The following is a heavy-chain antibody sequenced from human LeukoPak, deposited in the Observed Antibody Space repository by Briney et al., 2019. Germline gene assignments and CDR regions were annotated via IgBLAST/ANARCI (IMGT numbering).Heavy chain of an antibody. CDR1: GYTFTSYA. Sequence: ASVKVSCKASGYTFTSYAMHWVRQAPGQRLEWMGWFNAGNGNTKYSQKFQGRVTITRDTSASTAYMELSSLRSEDTAVYYCARFYDYVWGSYLNGMDVWGQGTTVTVSS. V-gene: IGHV1-3*01. J-gene: IGHJ6*02. CDR3: ARFYDYVWGSYLNGMDV. D-gene: IGHD3-16*02. CDR2: FNAGNGNT.